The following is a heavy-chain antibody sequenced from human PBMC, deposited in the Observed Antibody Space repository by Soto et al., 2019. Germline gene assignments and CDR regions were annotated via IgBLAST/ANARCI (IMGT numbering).Heavy chain of an antibody. Sequence: PSETLSLTCTVSGGSISSGGYYWSWIRQHPGKGLEWIGYIYYSGSTYYNPSLKSRVTISVDTSKNQFSLKLSSVTAADTAVYYCAVERPVPRVMDVWGQGSTVTVSS. D-gene: IGHD2-2*01. CDR3: AVERPVPRVMDV. CDR2: IYYSGST. J-gene: IGHJ6*02. CDR1: GGSISSGGYY. V-gene: IGHV4-31*03.